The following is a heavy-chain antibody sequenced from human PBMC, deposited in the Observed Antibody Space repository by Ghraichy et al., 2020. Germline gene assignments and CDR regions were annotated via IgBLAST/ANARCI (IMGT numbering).Heavy chain of an antibody. CDR3: ATEKTSIAARHHTYYYYMDV. CDR1: GYTLTELS. J-gene: IGHJ6*03. Sequence: ASVKVSCKVSGYTLTELSMHWVRQAPGKGLEWMGGFDPEDGETIYAQKFQGRVTMTEDTSTDTAYMELSSLRSEDTAVYYCATEKTSIAARHHTYYYYMDVWGKGTTVTVSS. CDR2: FDPEDGET. D-gene: IGHD6-6*01. V-gene: IGHV1-24*01.